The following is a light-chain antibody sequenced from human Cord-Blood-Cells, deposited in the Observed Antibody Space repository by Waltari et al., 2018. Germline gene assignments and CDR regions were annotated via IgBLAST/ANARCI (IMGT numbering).Light chain of an antibody. J-gene: IGKJ3*01. Sequence: DVVMTQSPLSLPVTLGQPASISCRSSQSLVHSDGNTYLNWFQQRPGQSPRRLIYKVSNRDSGVPDRFSGSGSGTDFTLKISRVEAEVVGVYYCMQGTHAFTFGPGTKVDIK. CDR1: QSLVHSDGNTY. CDR3: MQGTHAFT. CDR2: KVS. V-gene: IGKV2-30*02.